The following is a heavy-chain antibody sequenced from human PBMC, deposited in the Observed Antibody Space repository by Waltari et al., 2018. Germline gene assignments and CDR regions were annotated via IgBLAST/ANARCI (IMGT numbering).Heavy chain of an antibody. V-gene: IGHV3-74*01. CDR3: ARKGGRGYPYGPFYYDY. J-gene: IGHJ4*02. CDR1: VFSFGDYW. CDR2: INIDGGYI. D-gene: IGHD5-18*01. Sequence: EVQLVESGGGLVQPGGSLRLSCAASVFSFGDYWMHWVRQAPGRGLEWVSRINIDGGYISYTDSVKGRFTISRDNAKNTVFLQLNSVRAEDTAVYYCARKGGRGYPYGPFYYDYWGQGTLVTVSS.